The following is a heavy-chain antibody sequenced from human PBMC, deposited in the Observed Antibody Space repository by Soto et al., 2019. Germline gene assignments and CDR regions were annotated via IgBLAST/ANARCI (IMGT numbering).Heavy chain of an antibody. Sequence: PGGSLRLSCAASGFTFSSHWMHWVRQAPGKGLVWVSRINGDGSSTSYADSVKGRFTISRDNAKNTLYLQMNSLGADDTAVYYCARDTNGLPYRGQGTLVTVAS. D-gene: IGHD2-8*01. V-gene: IGHV3-74*01. CDR1: GFTFSSHW. J-gene: IGHJ4*02. CDR2: INGDGSST. CDR3: ARDTNGLPY.